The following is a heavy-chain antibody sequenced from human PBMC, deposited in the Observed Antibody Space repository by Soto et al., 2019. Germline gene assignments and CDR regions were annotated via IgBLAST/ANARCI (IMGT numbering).Heavy chain of an antibody. CDR3: ARGQYYYDSSGYYLGY. CDR2: ISAYNGNT. V-gene: IGHV1-18*01. CDR1: GYTFTSYG. Sequence: AASVKVSCKASGYTFTSYGISWVRQAPGQGLEWMGWISAYNGNTNYAQKLQGRVTMTTDTSTSTAYMELRSLRSDDTAVYYCARGQYYYDSSGYYLGYWGQRTLVTVSS. D-gene: IGHD3-22*01. J-gene: IGHJ4*02.